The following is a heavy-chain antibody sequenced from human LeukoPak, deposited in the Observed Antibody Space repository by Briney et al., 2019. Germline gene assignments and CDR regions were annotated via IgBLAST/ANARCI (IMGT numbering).Heavy chain of an antibody. Sequence: GGSLRLSCAASGFTFSTYGMHWVRQAPGKGLEWVAVILFDGNNKYYADSVRGRFTISRDNSKNTLYLQMNSLRDEDTAVYYCAKDAGHSSGWYPGNWGQGTLVIVSS. CDR1: GFTFSTYG. CDR3: AKDAGHSSGWYPGN. D-gene: IGHD6-13*01. J-gene: IGHJ4*02. CDR2: ILFDGNNK. V-gene: IGHV3-30*18.